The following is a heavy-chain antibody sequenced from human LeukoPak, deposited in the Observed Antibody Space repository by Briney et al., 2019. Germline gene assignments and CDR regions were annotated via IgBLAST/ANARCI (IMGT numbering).Heavy chain of an antibody. CDR1: GFTFSSYS. D-gene: IGHD1-26*01. Sequence: GSLRLSCAASGFTFSSYSMNWVRQPPGKGLEWIGEINHSGSTNYNPSLKSRVTISVDTSKNQFSLKLSSVTAADTAVYYCARGGGSYYSDYWGQGTLVTVSS. CDR2: INHSGST. CDR3: ARGGGSYYSDY. V-gene: IGHV4-34*01. J-gene: IGHJ4*02.